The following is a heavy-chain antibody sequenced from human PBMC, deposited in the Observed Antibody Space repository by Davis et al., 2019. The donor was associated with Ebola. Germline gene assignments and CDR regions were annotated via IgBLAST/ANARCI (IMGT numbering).Heavy chain of an antibody. D-gene: IGHD2-15*01. CDR2: IWYDGSNK. V-gene: IGHV3-33*01. J-gene: IGHJ5*02. CDR1: GFTFSSYG. CDR3: ARDHPLSGSNWFDP. Sequence: PGGSLRLSCAASGFTFSSYGMHWVRQAPGKGLEWVAVIWYDGSNKYYADSVKGRFTISRDNSKNTLYLQMNSLRAEDTAVYYCARDHPLSGSNWFDPWGQGTLVTVSS.